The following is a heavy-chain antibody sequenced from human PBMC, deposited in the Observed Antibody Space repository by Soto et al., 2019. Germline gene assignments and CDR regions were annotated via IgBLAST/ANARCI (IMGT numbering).Heavy chain of an antibody. V-gene: IGHV3-21*01. J-gene: IGHJ4*02. CDR2: ISSSSSYI. CDR3: ARELHLSVVVPAAFDY. Sequence: GGSLRLSCAASGFTFSSYSMNWVRQAPGKGLEWVSSISSSSSYIYYADSVKGRFIISRDNAKNSLYLQMNSLRAEDTAVYYCARELHLSVVVPAAFDYWGQGTLVTVSS. D-gene: IGHD2-2*01. CDR1: GFTFSSYS.